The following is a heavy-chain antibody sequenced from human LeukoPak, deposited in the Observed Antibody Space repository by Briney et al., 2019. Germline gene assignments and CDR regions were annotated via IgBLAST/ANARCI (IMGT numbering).Heavy chain of an antibody. CDR1: GYSFTSYW. Sequence: GESLKISCKGSGYSFTSYWIGWVRQMPGQGLEWMGIICPGDSDTRYSPSFQGQVTVSADKSISTAYLQWSSLKASDTAMYYCASHQTNSGYDNFDYWGQGTLVTVSS. V-gene: IGHV5-51*01. CDR3: ASHQTNSGYDNFDY. D-gene: IGHD5-12*01. J-gene: IGHJ4*02. CDR2: ICPGDSDT.